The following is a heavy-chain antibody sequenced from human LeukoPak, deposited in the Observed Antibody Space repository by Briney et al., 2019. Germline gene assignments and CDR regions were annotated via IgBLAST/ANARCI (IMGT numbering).Heavy chain of an antibody. V-gene: IGHV4-61*02. J-gene: IGHJ4*02. CDR3: ARDSSRHGSYYFDY. CDR1: GGSISSGSYY. D-gene: IGHD2-2*03. Sequence: SETLSLTCTVSGGSISSGSYYWSWIRQPAGKGLEWIGRIDTSGSTKYNPSLKSRVTISVDTSKNQFSLKLSSVTAADTAVYYCARDSSRHGSYYFDYWGQGTLVTVSS. CDR2: IDTSGST.